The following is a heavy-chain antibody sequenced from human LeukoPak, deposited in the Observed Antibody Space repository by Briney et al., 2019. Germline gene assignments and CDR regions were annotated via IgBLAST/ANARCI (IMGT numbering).Heavy chain of an antibody. CDR3: ARGGMATITPFDY. D-gene: IGHD5-24*01. CDR1: GGSFSGYY. V-gene: IGHV4-34*01. CDR2: INHSGST. Sequence: PSETLSLTCAVYGGSFSGYYWSWIRQPPGKGLEWIGEINHSGSTNYNPSLKSRVTISVDTSKNQFSLKLSSVTAADTAVYYCARGGMATITPFDYWGQANLATVSS. J-gene: IGHJ4*02.